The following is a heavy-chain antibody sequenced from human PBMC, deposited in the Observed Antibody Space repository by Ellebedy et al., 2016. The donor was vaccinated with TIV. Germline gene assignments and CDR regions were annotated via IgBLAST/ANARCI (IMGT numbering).Heavy chain of an antibody. CDR1: GGTFSSYA. CDR3: ARDWGMVRGVYYFDY. CDR2: IIPIFGTA. J-gene: IGHJ4*02. D-gene: IGHD3-10*01. Sequence: SVKVSXXASGGTFSSYAISWVRQAPGQGLEWMGGIIPIFGTANYAQKFQGRVTITADKSTSTAYMELSSLRSEDTAVYYCARDWGMVRGVYYFDYWGQGTLVTVSS. V-gene: IGHV1-69*06.